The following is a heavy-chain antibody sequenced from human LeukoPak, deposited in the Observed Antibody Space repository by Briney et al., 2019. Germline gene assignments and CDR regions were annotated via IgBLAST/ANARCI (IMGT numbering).Heavy chain of an antibody. V-gene: IGHV3-23*01. CDR2: FSASDGSR. J-gene: IGHJ4*02. Sequence: SGGSLRLSCEASGFSFSSYGMSWVRQAPGEGLEWVSGFSASDGSRYYADSVKGRFTISRDNAKTSLYLQMNSLRAEDTAVYYCARDLSGVTGYTYGRGIDYWGQGTLVTVSS. D-gene: IGHD5-18*01. CDR1: GFSFSSYG. CDR3: ARDLSGVTGYTYGRGIDY.